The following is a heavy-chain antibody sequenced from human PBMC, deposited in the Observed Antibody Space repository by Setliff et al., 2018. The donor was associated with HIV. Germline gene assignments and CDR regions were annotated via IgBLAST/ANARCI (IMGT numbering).Heavy chain of an antibody. CDR1: GYSSTSYW. V-gene: IGHV5-51*01. Sequence: PGESLKISCKGSGYSSTSYWIGWVRQMPGKGLEWMGIIYPGDSDTRYSPSFQGQVTISADKSISTAYLQWSSLKASDTAMYYCARGSYCSSTSCYGYYYYYYGMDVWGQGTTVTV. D-gene: IGHD2-2*01. CDR3: ARGSYCSSTSCYGYYYYYYGMDV. CDR2: IYPGDSDT. J-gene: IGHJ6*02.